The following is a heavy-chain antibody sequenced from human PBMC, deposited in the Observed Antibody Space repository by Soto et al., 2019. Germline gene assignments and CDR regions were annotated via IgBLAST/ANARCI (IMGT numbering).Heavy chain of an antibody. J-gene: IGHJ2*01. D-gene: IGHD6-13*01. CDR2: IYYSGST. V-gene: IGHV4-59*01. CDR3: ARGQQQLVHWYFDL. Sequence: QVQLQESGPGLVKPSETLSLTCTVSGGSISSYYWSWIRQPPGKGLEWIGYIYYSGSTNYNPSLKIRVTISVDTSKNQFSLKLSSVTAADTAVYYCARGQQQLVHWYFDLWGRGTLVTVSS. CDR1: GGSISSYY.